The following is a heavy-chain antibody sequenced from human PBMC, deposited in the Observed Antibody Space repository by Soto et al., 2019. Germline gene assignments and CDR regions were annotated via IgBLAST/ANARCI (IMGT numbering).Heavy chain of an antibody. CDR3: AKDERGWSYYYYGMDV. D-gene: IGHD6-19*01. V-gene: IGHV3-30*18. J-gene: IGHJ6*02. Sequence: PVGSLRLSCAASGFTFSSYGMHWVRQAPGKGLEWVAVISYDGSNKYYADSVKGRFTISRDNSKNTLYLQMNSLRAEDTAVYYCAKDERGWSYYYYGMDVWGQGTTVTVSS. CDR1: GFTFSSYG. CDR2: ISYDGSNK.